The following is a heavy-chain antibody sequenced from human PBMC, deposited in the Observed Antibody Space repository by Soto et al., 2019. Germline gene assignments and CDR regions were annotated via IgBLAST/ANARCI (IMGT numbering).Heavy chain of an antibody. CDR2: ISAYNGNT. D-gene: IGHD6-19*01. CDR1: GYTFTSYG. V-gene: IGHV1-18*01. Sequence: ASVKVACKASGYTFTSYGISWVRQAPGQGFEWMGWISAYNGNTNYAQKLQGRVTMTTDTSTSTAYMELRSLRSDDTAVYYCASTGHEDIAVAGTDDAFDIWGQGTMVTVSS. J-gene: IGHJ3*02. CDR3: ASTGHEDIAVAGTDDAFDI.